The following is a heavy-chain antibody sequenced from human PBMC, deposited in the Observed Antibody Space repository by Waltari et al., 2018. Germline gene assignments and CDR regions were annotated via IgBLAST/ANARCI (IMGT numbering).Heavy chain of an antibody. Sequence: EVQLVESGGGLVQPGGSLRLSCAASGFTFSSHRMNCVRQAPGNGLGGVRLSRTNSCQDVDGYVKGRITPPRGNGKNLPCLQMTRLRAQDTGVDYCAGGRGYQGYDFPFFLDPWGQGALVTVSS. CDR1: GFTFSSHR. CDR2: LSRTNSCQ. CDR3: AGGRGYQGYDFPFFLDP. V-gene: IGHV3-48*04. D-gene: IGHD5-12*01. J-gene: IGHJ5*02.